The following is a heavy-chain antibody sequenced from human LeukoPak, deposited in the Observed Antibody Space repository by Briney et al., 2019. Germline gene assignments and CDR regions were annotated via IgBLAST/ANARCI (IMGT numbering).Heavy chain of an antibody. CDR3: ARDQTSARGYYDILTGYSGGYYYYGMDV. D-gene: IGHD3-9*01. Sequence: PGGSLRLSCAASGFTFSSYGMHWVRQAPGKGLEWVAVIWYDGSNKYYADSVKSRFTISRDNSKNTLYLQMNSLRAEDTAVYYCARDQTSARGYYDILTGYSGGYYYYGMDVWGQGTTVTVSS. CDR2: IWYDGSNK. V-gene: IGHV3-33*01. J-gene: IGHJ6*02. CDR1: GFTFSSYG.